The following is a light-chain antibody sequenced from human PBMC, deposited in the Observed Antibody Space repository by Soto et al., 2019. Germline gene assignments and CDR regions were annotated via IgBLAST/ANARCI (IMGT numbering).Light chain of an antibody. CDR2: EVT. J-gene: IGLJ3*02. Sequence: QSVLTQPASVSGSPGQSITLSCAGTTNDIGSYNYVSWFQQHPGEAPKLIIFEVTHRPSGISTRFSGSKSGNTASLTISDLQADDEGHYYCQAYDNRLSTLLFGGGTQLTVL. V-gene: IGLV2-14*01. CDR3: QAYDNRLSTLL. CDR1: TNDIGSYNY.